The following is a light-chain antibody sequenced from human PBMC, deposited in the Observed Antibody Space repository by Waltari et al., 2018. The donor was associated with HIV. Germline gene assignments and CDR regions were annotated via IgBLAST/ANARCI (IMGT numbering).Light chain of an antibody. CDR2: SNN. CDR3: AAWDDSLNAWV. V-gene: IGLV1-44*01. Sequence: QSLLTQPPSAACTHEQRVSITCSGSSSTIGSNILNWYQQLPGTAPKLLIYSNNQRPSGVPDRFSGSKSGTSASLAISGLQSEDEADYYCAAWDDSLNAWVFGGGTKLTVL. J-gene: IGLJ3*02. CDR1: SSTIGSNI.